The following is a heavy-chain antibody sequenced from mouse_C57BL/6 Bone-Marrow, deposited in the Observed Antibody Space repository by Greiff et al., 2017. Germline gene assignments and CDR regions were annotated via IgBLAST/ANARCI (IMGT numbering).Heavy chain of an antibody. V-gene: IGHV14-4*01. Sequence: EVKLVESGAELVRPGASVKLSCTASGFNIKDDYMHWVKQRPEQGLEWIGWIDPENGDTEYASKFQGKAPITVDTSSNTAYLQLSSLTSEDTAVYYYTRIAYWGQGTLVTVSA. CDR2: IDPENGDT. CDR1: GFNIKDDY. CDR3: TRIAY. J-gene: IGHJ3*01.